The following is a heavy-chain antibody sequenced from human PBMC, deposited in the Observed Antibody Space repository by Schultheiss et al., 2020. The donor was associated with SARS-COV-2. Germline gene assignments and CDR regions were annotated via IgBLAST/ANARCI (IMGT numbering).Heavy chain of an antibody. CDR1: GFTFSSYG. J-gene: IGHJ4*02. D-gene: IGHD5-24*01. Sequence: GGSLRLSCAASGFTFSSYGMHWVRQAPGKGLEWVAVISYDGSNKYYANSVKGRFTISRDNSKNTLYLQMNSLRAEDTAVYYCAKDQLGWLQFFFDYWGQGTLVTVSS. V-gene: IGHV3-30*18. CDR3: AKDQLGWLQFFFDY. CDR2: ISYDGSNK.